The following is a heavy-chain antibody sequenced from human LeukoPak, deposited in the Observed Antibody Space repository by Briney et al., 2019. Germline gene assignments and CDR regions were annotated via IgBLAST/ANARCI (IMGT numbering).Heavy chain of an antibody. Sequence: ASVKVSCKASGYTFTSYYMHWVRQAPGQGLEWMGIINPSGGSTSYAQKFQGRVTMTRDMSTSTVYMELSSLRSEDTAVYYCVRGPPRYDILTAYYYWGQGTLVTVSS. CDR2: INPSGGST. J-gene: IGHJ4*02. CDR1: GYTFTSYY. D-gene: IGHD3-9*01. CDR3: VRGPPRYDILTAYYY. V-gene: IGHV1-46*01.